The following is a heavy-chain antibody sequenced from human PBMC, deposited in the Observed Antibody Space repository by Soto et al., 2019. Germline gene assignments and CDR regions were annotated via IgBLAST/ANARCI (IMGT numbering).Heavy chain of an antibody. CDR1: GFTFSSYE. CDR2: ISSSGRTT. CDR3: ARETRSSRAY. Sequence: EVQLVESGGGSVQPGGSLRLSCVATGFTFSSYEMTWVRQPPEKGLKWVSDISSSGRTTYYAVSVKGRFTISRDNAKNSLYLQTNSPRAEETAVYYCARETRSSRAYWGQGTLVTVAA. D-gene: IGHD3-10*01. V-gene: IGHV3-48*03. J-gene: IGHJ4*02.